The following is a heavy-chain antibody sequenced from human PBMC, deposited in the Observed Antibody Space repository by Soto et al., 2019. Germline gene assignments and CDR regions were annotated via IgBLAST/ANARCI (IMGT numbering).Heavy chain of an antibody. D-gene: IGHD2-8*02. Sequence: ASVKVSCKASGYTFTSFGINWVRQAPGQGREWMGWISAKNDDTKYAQKIQGRVTMTTDTSTSTAYMELRSLRSDDTAVYYCARKGRFCTGGVCYSNWFDPWGPGXLVTVYS. CDR2: ISAKNDDT. V-gene: IGHV1-18*04. J-gene: IGHJ5*02. CDR1: GYTFTSFG. CDR3: ARKGRFCTGGVCYSNWFDP.